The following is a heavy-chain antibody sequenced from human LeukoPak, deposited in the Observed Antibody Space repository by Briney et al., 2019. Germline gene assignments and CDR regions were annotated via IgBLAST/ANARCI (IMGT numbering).Heavy chain of an antibody. J-gene: IGHJ4*02. CDR2: IIPIFGTA. CDR1: RGTFSSAA. D-gene: IGHD4-17*01. V-gene: IGHV1-69*13. CDR3: ARLTPNSIYADYGY. Sequence: SVKVSCKASRGTFSSAAISWVRQAPGQGLEWMGGIIPIFGTANYAQKFQGRVTITADEFTSTAYMELSSLRSEDTAVYYCARLTPNSIYADYGYWGQGTLVTVSA.